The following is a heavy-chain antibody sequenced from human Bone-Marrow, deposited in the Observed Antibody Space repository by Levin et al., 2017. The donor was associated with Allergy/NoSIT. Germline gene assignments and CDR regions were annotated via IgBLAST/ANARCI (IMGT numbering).Heavy chain of an antibody. CDR3: ARSVGTPARRYFDY. J-gene: IGHJ4*02. CDR1: GFTFSDSY. CDR2: ISSSGVTT. V-gene: IGHV3-11*01. D-gene: IGHD2-2*01. Sequence: PGGSLRLSCAASGFTFSDSYMSWIRLAPGKGLEWLSYISSSGVTTYYAASVKGRFTISRDNANNSLYLQMNSLRDEDTALYYCARSVGTPARRYFDYWGQGTLVTVAS.